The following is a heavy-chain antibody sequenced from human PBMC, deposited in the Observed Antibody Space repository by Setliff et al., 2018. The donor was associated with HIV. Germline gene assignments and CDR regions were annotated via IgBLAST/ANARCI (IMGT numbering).Heavy chain of an antibody. J-gene: IGHJ4*02. CDR3: AREPGYCSGGSCYHGIF. CDR2: IYSGGRT. V-gene: IGHV3-53*01. CDR1: GFTVSSNY. Sequence: GSLRLSCATSGFTVSSNYMTWVRQAPGKGLEWVSVIYSGGRTYYADSVKGRFTISRDNSKNTVYLQMNSLRAEDTAVYYCAREPGYCSGGSCYHGIFWGQGTLVTVSS. D-gene: IGHD2-15*01.